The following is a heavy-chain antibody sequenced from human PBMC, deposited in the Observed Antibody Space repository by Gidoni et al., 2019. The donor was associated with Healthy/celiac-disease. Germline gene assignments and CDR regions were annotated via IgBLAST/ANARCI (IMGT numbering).Heavy chain of an antibody. CDR1: GFTFSSYA. V-gene: IGHV3-23*01. J-gene: IGHJ3*01. CDR3: VNPHSQWSG. CDR2: ISGSGGST. Sequence: EVQLLESGGGLVQPGGSLRLSCAASGFTFSSYAMRWVRQAPGKGLEWVSAISGSGGSTYYADSVKGRFNISRDNSKNTLYLQMNSLRAEDTAVYYCVNPHSQWSGWGQGTMVTVSS. D-gene: IGHD2-15*01.